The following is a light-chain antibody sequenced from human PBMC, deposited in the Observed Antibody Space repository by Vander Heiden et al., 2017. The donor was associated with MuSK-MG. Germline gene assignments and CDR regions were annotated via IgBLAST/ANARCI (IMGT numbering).Light chain of an antibody. V-gene: IGKV3-15*01. CDR1: QSVDTN. CDR3: QQYYTGHYSCI. J-gene: IGKJ2*01. CDR2: GAS. Sequence: EIVMTQSPATLSVSPGARATLSCRASQSVDTNLAWYQQKPGQPPRLLIFGASTRATGIKDRFSGSGYATEFTLTISSRQSDDFAVNYCQQYYTGHYSCIFGQGTKLEIK.